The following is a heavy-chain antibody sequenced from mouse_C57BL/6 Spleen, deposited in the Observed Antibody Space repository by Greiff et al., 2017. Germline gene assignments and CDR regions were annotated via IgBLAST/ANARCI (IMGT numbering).Heavy chain of an antibody. CDR3: ARRYYSNYVNYAMDY. D-gene: IGHD2-5*01. V-gene: IGHV1-42*01. J-gene: IGHJ4*01. CDR1: GYSFTGYY. CDR2: INPSTGGT. Sequence: EVQLQQSGPELVKPGASVKISCKASGYSFTGYYMNWVKQSPEKSLEWIGEINPSTGGTTYNQKFKAKATLTVDKSSSTAYMQLKSLTSKDSAVYYCARRYYSNYVNYAMDYWGQGTSVTVSS.